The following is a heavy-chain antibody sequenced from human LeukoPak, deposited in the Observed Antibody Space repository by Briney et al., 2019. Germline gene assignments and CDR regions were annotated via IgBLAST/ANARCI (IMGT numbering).Heavy chain of an antibody. D-gene: IGHD3-10*01. CDR2: ISGSDGST. J-gene: IGHJ6*02. Sequence: GGSLRLSCAASGFTFSSYAMSWVRQAPEKGLEWVSAISGSDGSTYYADSVKGRFTISRDNSKNTLYLQMNSLRAEDTAVYYCAKTMVRGHYYYYYGMDVWGQGTTVTVSS. V-gene: IGHV3-23*01. CDR1: GFTFSSYA. CDR3: AKTMVRGHYYYYYGMDV.